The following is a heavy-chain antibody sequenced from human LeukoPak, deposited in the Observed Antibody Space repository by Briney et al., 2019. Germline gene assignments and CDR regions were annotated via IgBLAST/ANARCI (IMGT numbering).Heavy chain of an antibody. Sequence: PGGSLRLSCAASGFTFSDYYVSWIRQAPGKGLEWVSYISSSGSTIYYADSVKGRFTISRDNAKNSLYLQMNSLRAEDTAVYYCASKGYCSGGSCYGNWYFDLWGRGTLVTVSS. CDR3: ASKGYCSGGSCYGNWYFDL. V-gene: IGHV3-11*01. CDR2: ISSSGSTI. J-gene: IGHJ2*01. CDR1: GFTFSDYY. D-gene: IGHD2-15*01.